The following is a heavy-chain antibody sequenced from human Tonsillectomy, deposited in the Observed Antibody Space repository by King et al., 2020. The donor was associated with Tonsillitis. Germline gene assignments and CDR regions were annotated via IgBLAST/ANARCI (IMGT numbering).Heavy chain of an antibody. D-gene: IGHD5-18*01. CDR1: GDTFSSYS. V-gene: IGHV1-69*01. CDR3: ARDEVTAMAYYMDV. J-gene: IGHJ6*03. CDR2: TIPLFGTA. Sequence: QLVQSGAEVKKPGSSVKVSCKASGDTFSSYSISWVRQARGQGLEWMGGTIPLFGTANYAQKFQARVPIIADESTSTAYMELSSLRYEDTAVYYWARDEVTAMAYYMDVWGKGTTVTVSS.